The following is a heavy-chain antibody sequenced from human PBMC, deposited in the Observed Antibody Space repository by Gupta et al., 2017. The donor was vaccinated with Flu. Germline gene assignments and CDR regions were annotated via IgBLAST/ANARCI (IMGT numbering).Heavy chain of an antibody. Sequence: EVQLVESGGGLVQPGGSLRLSCAASGFTFSSYSMNWVRQAPGKGLEWVSYISSSSSTIYYADSVKGRFTISRDKAKNALYLQMNSLRDEDTAVYYCARDNTPPRYDILTGYYPQGYYYYGMDVWGQGTTVTVSS. J-gene: IGHJ6*02. CDR1: GFTFSSYS. CDR3: ARDNTPPRYDILTGYYPQGYYYYGMDV. V-gene: IGHV3-48*02. D-gene: IGHD3-9*01. CDR2: ISSSSSTI.